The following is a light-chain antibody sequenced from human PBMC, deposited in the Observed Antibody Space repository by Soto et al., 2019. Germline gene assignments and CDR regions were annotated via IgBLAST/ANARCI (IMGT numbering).Light chain of an antibody. CDR2: HAS. CDR1: QSVSSY. J-gene: IGKJ5*01. CDR3: QQRYRWPPIT. Sequence: EIVLTQSPATLSLSPGERATLSCRASQSVSSYVAWYQQKPGQAPRLLIYHASNRATGIPARFSGSGSETDLTLTISSLEPEDFAVYYCQQRYRWPPITFGQGTRLEIK. V-gene: IGKV3-11*01.